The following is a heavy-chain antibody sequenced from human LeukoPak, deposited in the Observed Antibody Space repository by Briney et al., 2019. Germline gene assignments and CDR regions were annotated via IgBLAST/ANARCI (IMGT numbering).Heavy chain of an antibody. Sequence: GGSLRLSCAASGFTFSNYAMSWVRQAPGKGLEWVSAITGSGGNTYYADSVKGRFTISRDNSKNTVFLQMNSLRAEDTAVYYCAKWGDYDVLTGYYVSDYWGQGTLVTISS. J-gene: IGHJ4*02. D-gene: IGHD3-9*01. V-gene: IGHV3-23*01. CDR3: AKWGDYDVLTGYYVSDY. CDR1: GFTFSNYA. CDR2: ITGSGGNT.